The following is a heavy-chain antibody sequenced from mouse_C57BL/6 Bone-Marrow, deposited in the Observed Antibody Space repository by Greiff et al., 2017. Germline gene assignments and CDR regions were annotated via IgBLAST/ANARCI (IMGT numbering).Heavy chain of an antibody. Sequence: VQLQQSGAELVRPGASVTLSCKASGYTFTDYEMHWVKQTPVHGLEWIGAIDPETGGTAYNQKFKGKAILTADKSSSTAYMELRSRTSEDSAVYYFTRSDSVAWFAYWGQGTLVTVSA. CDR1: GYTFTDYE. V-gene: IGHV1-15*01. CDR3: TRSDSVAWFAY. J-gene: IGHJ3*01. CDR2: IDPETGGT. D-gene: IGHD2-12*01.